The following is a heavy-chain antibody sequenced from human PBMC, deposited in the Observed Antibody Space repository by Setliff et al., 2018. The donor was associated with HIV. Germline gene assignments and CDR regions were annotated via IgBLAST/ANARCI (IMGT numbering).Heavy chain of an antibody. CDR1: GGSISSGNYY. V-gene: IGHV4-61*02. Sequence: PSETLSLTCTVSGGSISSGNYYWSWIRQPAGKGLEWIGRAYISGRIKYNPSLKSRVTISVDTSKNQFSLKLSSVTAADTAVYYCARAPFYYGSGSYQTFDYWGQGTLVTVSS. D-gene: IGHD3-10*01. CDR3: ARAPFYYGSGSYQTFDY. CDR2: AYISGRI. J-gene: IGHJ4*02.